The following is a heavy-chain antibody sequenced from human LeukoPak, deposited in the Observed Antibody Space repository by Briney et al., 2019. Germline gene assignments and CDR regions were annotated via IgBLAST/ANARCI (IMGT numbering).Heavy chain of an antibody. V-gene: IGHV4-61*01. D-gene: IGHD3-22*01. CDR1: GGSVSSGSYY. J-gene: IGHJ3*02. CDR2: IYYSGST. Sequence: SETLSLTCTVSGGSVSSGSYYWSWIRQPPGKGLEWIGYIYYSGSTNYNPSLKSRVTISVDTPKNQFSLKLSSVTAADTAVYYCARDGGYYDTPDAFDIWGQGTMVTVSS. CDR3: ARDGGYYDTPDAFDI.